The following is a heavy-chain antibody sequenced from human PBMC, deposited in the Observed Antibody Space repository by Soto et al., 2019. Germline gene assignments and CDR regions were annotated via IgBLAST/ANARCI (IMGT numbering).Heavy chain of an antibody. J-gene: IGHJ4*02. CDR3: ARLQAAVPHY. V-gene: IGHV4-39*01. CDR1: GDSISGSPYF. D-gene: IGHD6-13*01. CDR2: IFYDGYT. Sequence: SQTLSLTCTVSGDSISGSPYFWGWIRQPPGKRLEWIGSIFYDGYTLYTPSLKSRVTISVDTSKNQFSLKLTSVAAADTAIYFCARLQAAVPHYWGQGILVTVSS.